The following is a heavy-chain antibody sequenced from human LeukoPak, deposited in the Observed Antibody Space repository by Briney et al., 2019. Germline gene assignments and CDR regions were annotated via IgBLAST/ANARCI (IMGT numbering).Heavy chain of an antibody. CDR2: VSYDGGNK. J-gene: IGHJ1*01. CDR1: GFTFSSYA. CDR3: ARDQNFYDTTGEGYFQH. V-gene: IGHV3-30*04. Sequence: GGSLRLSCAASGFTFSSYAMHWVRQAPGKGLEWVAIVSYDGGNKYYADSVKGRFTISRDNSINTLYLQVSSLRAEDTAVYYCARDQNFYDTTGEGYFQHWGQGTLVTVSS. D-gene: IGHD3-22*01.